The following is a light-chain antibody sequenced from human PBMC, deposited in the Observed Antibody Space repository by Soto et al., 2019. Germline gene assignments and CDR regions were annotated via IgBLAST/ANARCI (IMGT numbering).Light chain of an antibody. CDR1: SSDIGSSNY. V-gene: IGLV2-14*01. CDR3: SSYTANSVTLYV. Sequence: SALTQPASVSGSPGQSITISCTGTSSDIGSSNYVSWYQQHPGKAPKVMIYEVRNRPSGVSNRFSGSKSGNTASLTISGLQAEDEAEYYCSSYTANSVTLYVFGTGTKV. J-gene: IGLJ1*01. CDR2: EVR.